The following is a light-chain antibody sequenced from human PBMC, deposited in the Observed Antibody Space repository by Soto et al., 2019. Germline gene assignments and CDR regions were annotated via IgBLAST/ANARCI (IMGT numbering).Light chain of an antibody. J-gene: IGLJ3*02. V-gene: IGLV2-8*01. CDR3: SSSAGTNSFVL. Sequence: QSVLTQPSSASGSPGQSVTISCTGTSSDIGGYNSVSWYQQHPGKAPKLMIYEVNKRPLGVPERFSGSKSGNTASLTVSGLQADDEADYYCSSSAGTNSFVLFGGGTKLTVL. CDR2: EVN. CDR1: SSDIGGYNS.